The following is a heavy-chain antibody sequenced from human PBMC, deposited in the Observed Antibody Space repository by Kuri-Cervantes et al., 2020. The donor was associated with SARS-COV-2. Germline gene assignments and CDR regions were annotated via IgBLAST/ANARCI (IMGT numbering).Heavy chain of an antibody. CDR2: IIPIFGTA. V-gene: IGHV1-69*13. CDR3: ARSPFIGDLGNAHYYYYMDV. CDR1: GGTFSSYA. Sequence: SVKVSCKASGGTFSSYALSWVRQAPGQGLEWMGGIIPIFGTANYAQKFQGRVTITVDESTSTAYMELSSLRSENTAVYYCARSPFIGDLGNAHYYYYMDVWGKGTTVTVSS. D-gene: IGHD4-17*01. J-gene: IGHJ6*03.